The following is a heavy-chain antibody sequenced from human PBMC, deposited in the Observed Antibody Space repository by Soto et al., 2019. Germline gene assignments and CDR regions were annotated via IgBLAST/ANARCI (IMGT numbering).Heavy chain of an antibody. Sequence: EVQLVESGGGLVQPGGSLRLSCAVSGFTFGSYWMNWVRLIPGKGLEWVAYIKPDGSATYYVDSVKGRFTISRDNAKNSLYLQMNSLRAEDTAVYYCARDYSSRPYYYYGMDVWGQGTTVTVSS. D-gene: IGHD6-13*01. CDR1: GFTFGSYW. J-gene: IGHJ6*02. CDR2: IKPDGSAT. CDR3: ARDYSSRPYYYYGMDV. V-gene: IGHV3-7*01.